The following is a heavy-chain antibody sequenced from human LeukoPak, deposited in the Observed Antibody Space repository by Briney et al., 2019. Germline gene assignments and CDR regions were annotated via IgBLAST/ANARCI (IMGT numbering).Heavy chain of an antibody. Sequence: SVKVSCKASGGTFSSYAISWVRQAPGQGLEWMGRIIPILGIANYAQKFQGRVTITADKSTSTAYMGLSSLRSEDTAVYYCARDGGYSSSWYNYWGQGTLVTVSS. CDR3: ARDGGYSSSWYNY. CDR2: IIPILGIA. D-gene: IGHD6-13*01. V-gene: IGHV1-69*04. CDR1: GGTFSSYA. J-gene: IGHJ4*02.